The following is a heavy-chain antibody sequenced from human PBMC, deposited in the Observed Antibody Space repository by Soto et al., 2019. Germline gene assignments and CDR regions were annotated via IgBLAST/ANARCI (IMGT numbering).Heavy chain of an antibody. CDR2: IWYDGSNK. D-gene: IGHD1-7*01. V-gene: IGHV3-33*01. CDR3: ARDLVSRYSWNYYLDY. J-gene: IGHJ4*02. CDR1: GFTFSSYG. Sequence: QVQLVESGGGVVQPGRSLRLSCAASGFTFSSYGMHWVRQAPGKGLEWVAVIWYDGSNKYYADSVKGRFTISRDNSKNPLYLQMNSLRAEDTAVYYCARDLVSRYSWNYYLDYWGQGTLVTVSS.